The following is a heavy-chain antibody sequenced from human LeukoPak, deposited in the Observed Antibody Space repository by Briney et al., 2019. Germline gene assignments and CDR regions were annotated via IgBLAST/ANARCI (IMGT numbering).Heavy chain of an antibody. CDR3: ARDSRSTSCYTCVDV. D-gene: IGHD2-2*02. Sequence: SVKVSCKASGGTFSSYAISWVRQAPGQGLEWMGGIIPIFGTANYAQKFQGRVTITADESTCTAYMELSSLRSEDTAVYYCARDSRSTSCYTCVDVWGKGTTVTVSS. CDR2: IIPIFGTA. J-gene: IGHJ6*04. V-gene: IGHV1-69*13. CDR1: GGTFSSYA.